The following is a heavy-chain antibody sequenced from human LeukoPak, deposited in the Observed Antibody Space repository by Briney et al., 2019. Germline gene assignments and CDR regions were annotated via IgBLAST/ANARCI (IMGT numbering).Heavy chain of an antibody. J-gene: IGHJ6*02. Sequence: SETLSLTCAVYGGSFSGYYWSWIRQPPGKGLEWIGEINHSGSTNYNPSLKSRVTISVDTSKNQFSLKLSSVTAVDTAVYYCARDNDISRGFYYAMDVWGQGTTVIVSS. CDR2: INHSGST. CDR3: ARDNDISRGFYYAMDV. V-gene: IGHV4-34*01. D-gene: IGHD3-9*01. CDR1: GGSFSGYY.